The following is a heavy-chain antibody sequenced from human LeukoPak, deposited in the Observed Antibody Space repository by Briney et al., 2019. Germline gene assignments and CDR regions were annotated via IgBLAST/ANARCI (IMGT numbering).Heavy chain of an antibody. D-gene: IGHD3-22*01. CDR1: GYTFTGYY. V-gene: IGHV1-2*02. Sequence: GASVKVSCKASGYTFTGYYMHWVRQAPGQGLEWMGWINPNSGGTNYVQKFQGRVTMTRDTSISTAYMELSRLRSDDTAVYYCARTYPRYYYDSSPQNWFDPWGQGTLVTVSS. CDR2: INPNSGGT. CDR3: ARTYPRYYYDSSPQNWFDP. J-gene: IGHJ5*02.